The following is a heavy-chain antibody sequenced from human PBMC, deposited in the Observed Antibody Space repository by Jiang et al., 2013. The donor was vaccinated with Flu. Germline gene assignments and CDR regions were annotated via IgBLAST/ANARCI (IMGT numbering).Heavy chain of an antibody. CDR3: VRIGGYSGAY. D-gene: IGHD3-10*01. CDR2: MYDSGRA. J-gene: IGHJ4*02. CDR1: GASISSDGYY. V-gene: IGHV4-31*03. Sequence: GPGLVKPSQTLSLTCNVSGASISSDGYYWHWIRQHPGKGLEWTGFMYDSGRAYYNPSLKSRISISVDTSKNQFSLKLSSVTAADTAVYYCVRIGGYSGAYWGQGTLVTVSS.